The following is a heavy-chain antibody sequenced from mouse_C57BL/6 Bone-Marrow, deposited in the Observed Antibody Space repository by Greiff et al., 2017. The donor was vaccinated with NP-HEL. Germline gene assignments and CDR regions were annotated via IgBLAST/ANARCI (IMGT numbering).Heavy chain of an antibody. CDR3: AGHIYYVFAY. CDR2: IRLKSDNYAT. J-gene: IGHJ3*01. CDR1: GFTFSNYW. D-gene: IGHD2-1*01. V-gene: IGHV6-3*01. Sequence: EVKLVESGGGLVQPGGSMKLSCVASGFTFSNYWMNWVRQSPEKGLEWVAQIRLKSDNYATHYAESVKGRFTISRDDSKSSVYLQINNLRAQDTVIYYCAGHIYYVFAYWGQGTLVTVSA.